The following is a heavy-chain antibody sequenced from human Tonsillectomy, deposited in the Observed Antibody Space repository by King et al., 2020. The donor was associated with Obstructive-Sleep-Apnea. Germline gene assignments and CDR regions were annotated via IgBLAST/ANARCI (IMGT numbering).Heavy chain of an antibody. D-gene: IGHD1-26*01. CDR3: ARSGSGMDV. V-gene: IGHV4-59*08. J-gene: IGHJ6*02. Sequence: QLQESGPGLVKPSETLSLTCTVSGGSISSYYCSWIRQPPGKGLEWIGYIYYSGSTNYNPSLQSRVTISVDTSKNQFSLKLSSVTAADTAVYYCARSGSGMDVWGQGTTVTVSS. CDR2: IYYSGST. CDR1: GGSISSYY.